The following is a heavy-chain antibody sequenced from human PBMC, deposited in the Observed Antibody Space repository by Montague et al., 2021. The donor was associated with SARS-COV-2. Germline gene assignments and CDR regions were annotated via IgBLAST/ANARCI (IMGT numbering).Heavy chain of an antibody. CDR1: GGSISSGTYY. CDR3: ARANSTTCAYLDN. J-gene: IGHJ4*02. CDR2: IYSSGTT. V-gene: IGHV4-61*02. Sequence: TLSLTCTVSGGSISSGTYYWCWIRQPAGKGLEWIGRIYSSGTTDYSLSLKSRVNISVDTSKNQFSLKLTSVTAADTAVYYCARANSTTCAYLDNWGQGNPLTLS. D-gene: IGHD2-2*01.